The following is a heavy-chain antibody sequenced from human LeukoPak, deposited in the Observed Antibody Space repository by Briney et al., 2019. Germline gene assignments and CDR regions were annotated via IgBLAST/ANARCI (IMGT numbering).Heavy chain of an antibody. Sequence: QTGGSLRLSCAASGFTFSSYAMHWVRQAPGKGLEWVAVISYDGSNKYYADSVKGRFTISRDNAKNSLYLQMNSLRAEDTAVYYCARVVNEEINSGYYSDYWGQGTLVTVSS. CDR3: ARVVNEEINSGYYSDY. CDR2: ISYDGSNK. J-gene: IGHJ4*02. D-gene: IGHD3-22*01. V-gene: IGHV3-30-3*01. CDR1: GFTFSSYA.